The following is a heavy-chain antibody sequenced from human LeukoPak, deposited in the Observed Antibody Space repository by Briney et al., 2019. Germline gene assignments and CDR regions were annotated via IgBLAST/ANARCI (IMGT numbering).Heavy chain of an antibody. CDR2: IWYDGSNK. D-gene: IGHD3-22*01. CDR1: GFTFSSYG. J-gene: IGHJ3*02. V-gene: IGHV3-33*06. CDR3: AKDRAVHYYDSSAFDI. Sequence: GGSLRLSCAASGFTFSSYGMHWVRQAPGKGLEWVAVIWYDGSNKYYADSVKGRFTISRDNSKNTLYLQMNSLRVEDTAVYYCAKDRAVHYYDSSAFDIWGQGTMVTVSS.